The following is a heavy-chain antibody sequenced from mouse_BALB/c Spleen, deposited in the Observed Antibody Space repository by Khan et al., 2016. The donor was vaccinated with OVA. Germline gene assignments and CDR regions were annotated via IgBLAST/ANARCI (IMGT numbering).Heavy chain of an antibody. V-gene: IGHV1S81*02. CDR1: GYTFTNYY. D-gene: IGHD2-1*01. J-gene: IGHJ3*01. CDR2: INPSNGGT. CDR3: ARSGYGTFAY. Sequence: QVQLKQSGAELVKPGASVRLSCTASGYTFTNYYLYWVKQRPGHGLEWIGDINPSNGGTNFNEKFKNKVTLTVDKSSSTAYMQLSSLTSEDSAVYYCARSGYGTFAYWGQGTLVTVSA.